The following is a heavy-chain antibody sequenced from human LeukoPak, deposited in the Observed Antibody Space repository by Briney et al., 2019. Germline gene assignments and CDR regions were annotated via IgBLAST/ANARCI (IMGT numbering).Heavy chain of an antibody. J-gene: IGHJ6*02. CDR3: ARGGGLDV. D-gene: IGHD3-16*01. Sequence: GGSLRLSCAASGFTFSSYWMNWARQAPGKGLEWVASINHNGNVNYYVDSVKGRFTISRDNAKNSLYLQMSNLRAEDTAVYFCARGGGLDVWGQGGTVTVSS. CDR2: INHNGNVN. V-gene: IGHV3-7*03. CDR1: GFTFSSYW.